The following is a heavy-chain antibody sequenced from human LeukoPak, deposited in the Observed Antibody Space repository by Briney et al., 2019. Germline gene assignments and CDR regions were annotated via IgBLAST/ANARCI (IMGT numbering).Heavy chain of an antibody. J-gene: IGHJ4*02. Sequence: GGSPRLSCAASGFTFSSYSMNWVRQAPGKGLEWVSSISSSNSYIYYADSVKGRFTISRDSAKNSLYLQMNSLRAEDTAVYYCARGAYCSGGSCYFDYWGQGTLVTVSS. CDR1: GFTFSSYS. V-gene: IGHV3-21*01. CDR2: ISSSNSYI. D-gene: IGHD2-15*01. CDR3: ARGAYCSGGSCYFDY.